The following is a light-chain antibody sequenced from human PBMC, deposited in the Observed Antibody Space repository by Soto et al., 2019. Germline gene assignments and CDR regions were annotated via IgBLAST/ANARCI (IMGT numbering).Light chain of an antibody. V-gene: IGKV3-20*01. Sequence: EIVLTQSTGTLSLSPGERATLSCRASQSVSSNYLAWYQQKRGQAPRLLIYGASSRATGIPTRFSGSGSGTDFTLTISSLEPEDFAVYYCQQYDTSPRTFGQGTKVEI. J-gene: IGKJ1*01. CDR2: GAS. CDR3: QQYDTSPRT. CDR1: QSVSSNY.